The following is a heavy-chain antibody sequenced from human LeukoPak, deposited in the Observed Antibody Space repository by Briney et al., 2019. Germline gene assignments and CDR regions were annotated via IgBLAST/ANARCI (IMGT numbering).Heavy chain of an antibody. V-gene: IGHV4-59*08. CDR1: GGSMSSYY. Sequence: SEALSLTCTVSGGSMSSYYWSWIRQPPGKGLEWIGYISNSGSTNYHPSLKSRVTISVDTSKNQFSLKLSSVTAADTAVYYCARRYCSGGSCYSAFDYWGQGTLVTVAS. J-gene: IGHJ4*02. D-gene: IGHD2-15*01. CDR3: ARRYCSGGSCYSAFDY. CDR2: ISNSGST.